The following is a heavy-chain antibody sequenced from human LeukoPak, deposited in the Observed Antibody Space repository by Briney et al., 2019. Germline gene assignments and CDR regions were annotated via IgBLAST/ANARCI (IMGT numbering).Heavy chain of an antibody. J-gene: IGHJ4*02. V-gene: IGHV3-21*01. CDR1: GFSFSDYS. Sequence: GGSLRLSCAASGFSFSDYSMNWVRQAPGKGLEWVSSITISSSIIYYADSVKGRFTISRDNAKNSLFLQMNSLRAEDTAVYYCAKRSDYGGNWNYFDYWGQGTLVTVSS. CDR2: ITISSSII. CDR3: AKRSDYGGNWNYFDY. D-gene: IGHD4-23*01.